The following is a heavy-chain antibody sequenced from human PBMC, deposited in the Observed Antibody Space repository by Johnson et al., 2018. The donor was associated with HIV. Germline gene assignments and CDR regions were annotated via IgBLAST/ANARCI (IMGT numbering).Heavy chain of an antibody. Sequence: QVQLVESGGGVVQTGRSLRLSCAASGFIFSSYAMHWVRQAPGEGLEWVAVISYDGSNKYYADSVKGRFTIYRDNSENTLFLQINSLRAEDTAVYYCARDRGGIAEQSGAFDIWGQGTLVTVSS. J-gene: IGHJ3*02. CDR2: ISYDGSNK. CDR3: ARDRGGIAEQSGAFDI. CDR1: GFIFSSYA. V-gene: IGHV3-30*04. D-gene: IGHD6-13*01.